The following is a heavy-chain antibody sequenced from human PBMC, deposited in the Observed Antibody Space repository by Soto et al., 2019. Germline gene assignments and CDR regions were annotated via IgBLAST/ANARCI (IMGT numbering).Heavy chain of an antibody. V-gene: IGHV3-66*01. Sequence: GGSLRLSCAASGFTVSSYYMSWVRQAPGKGLEWVSVIYSAGSADFADSVKGRFNISRDNSKNTLYLQMSSLRAEDTAVYYCARVPSSSYHYFDYWGQGTLVTVSS. J-gene: IGHJ4*02. CDR2: IYSAGSA. CDR1: GFTVSSYY. CDR3: ARVPSSSYHYFDY. D-gene: IGHD2-2*01.